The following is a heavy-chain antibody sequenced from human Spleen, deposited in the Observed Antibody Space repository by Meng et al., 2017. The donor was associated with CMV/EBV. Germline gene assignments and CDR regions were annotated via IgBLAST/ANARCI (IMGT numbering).Heavy chain of an antibody. V-gene: IGHV3-30*14. CDR2: ISYDGRST. J-gene: IGHJ6*02. CDR1: GFTFSGHA. D-gene: IGHD1-20*01. Sequence: GESLKISCVASGFTFSGHAVHWVRQAPGKGLEWVAVISYDGRSTYYADSVKGRFTISRDNSINTLYLQMNTLRAEDTAVYYCARVITGTKGYFFYYYGMDVWGQGTTVTVSS. CDR3: ARVITGTKGYFFYYYGMDV.